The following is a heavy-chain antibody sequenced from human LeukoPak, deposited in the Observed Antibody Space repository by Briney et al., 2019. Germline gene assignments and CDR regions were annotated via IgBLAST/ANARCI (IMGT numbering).Heavy chain of an antibody. CDR3: TTEAYYDFWSGYYNSY. J-gene: IGHJ4*02. D-gene: IGHD3-3*01. Sequence: PGGSLRLSCAASGFTFSNAWMRWVRQAPGKGQEWVGRIKSKTDGGKTDYAALVKGRFTISRDDSKNTLYLQMNSLKTEDTAVYYCTTEAYYDFWSGYYNSYWGQGTLVIVSS. V-gene: IGHV3-15*01. CDR1: GFTFSNAW. CDR2: IKSKTDGGKT.